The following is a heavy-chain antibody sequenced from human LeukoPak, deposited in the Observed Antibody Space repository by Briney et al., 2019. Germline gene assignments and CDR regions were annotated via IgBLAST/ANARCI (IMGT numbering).Heavy chain of an antibody. CDR1: GLTVSSNY. J-gene: IGHJ4*02. CDR2: IYSGGSA. D-gene: IGHD2-8*01. V-gene: IGHV3-53*01. CDR3: ARRDHNKGVDY. Sequence: GGSLRLSCAASGLTVSSNYMSWVRQAPGKGLEWVSIIYSGGSAYYAASLKGRFTISRDNSKNTLYLQMNSLRAEDTAVYYCARRDHNKGVDYWGQGTLVTVSS.